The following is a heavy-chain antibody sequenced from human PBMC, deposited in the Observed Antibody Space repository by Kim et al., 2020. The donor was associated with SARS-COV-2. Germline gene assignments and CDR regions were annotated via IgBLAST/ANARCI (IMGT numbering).Heavy chain of an antibody. D-gene: IGHD3-22*01. J-gene: IGHJ6*02. V-gene: IGHV4-59*01. Sequence: LKSRVTISVDTSKNQFSLKLSSVTAADTAVYYCARFPDSSGLFYYYGMDVWGQGTTVTVSS. CDR3: ARFPDSSGLFYYYGMDV.